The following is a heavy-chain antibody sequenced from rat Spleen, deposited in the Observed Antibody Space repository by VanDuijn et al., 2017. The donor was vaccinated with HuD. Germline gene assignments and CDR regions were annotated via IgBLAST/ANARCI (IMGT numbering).Heavy chain of an antibody. CDR2: INKESTTK. CDR1: GFNFNDYW. CDR3: ANMNRGTYYDGSYYFDY. Sequence: EVKLVESGGGLVQPGRSLKLSCAASGFNFNDYWMGWVRQAPGKGLEWIGEINKESTTKNFIPSLRDKFIISRDNAKSTLYLQMDSLRSEDTAINDCANMNRGTYYDGSYYFDYWGQGVMVTVSS. J-gene: IGHJ2*01. D-gene: IGHD1-12*02. V-gene: IGHV4-2*01.